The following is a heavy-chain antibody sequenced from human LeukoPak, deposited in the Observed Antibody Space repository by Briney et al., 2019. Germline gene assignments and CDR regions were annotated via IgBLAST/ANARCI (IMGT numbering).Heavy chain of an antibody. CDR1: GYTFTGYY. V-gene: IGHV1-2*02. D-gene: IGHD3-22*01. Sequence: ASAKVSCKASGYTFTGYYMHWVRQAPGQGLEWMGWINPNSGGTNYAQKFQGRVTMTRDTSISTAYMELSRLRSDDTAVYYCARDLRWYYDSSGYSGAFDIWGQGTMVTVSS. CDR2: INPNSGGT. J-gene: IGHJ3*02. CDR3: ARDLRWYYDSSGYSGAFDI.